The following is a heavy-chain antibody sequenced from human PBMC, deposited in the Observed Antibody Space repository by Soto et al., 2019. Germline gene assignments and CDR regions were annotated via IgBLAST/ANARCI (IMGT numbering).Heavy chain of an antibody. CDR2: INAGNGNT. CDR1: GYTFTSYA. J-gene: IGHJ4*02. Sequence: ASVKVSCKASGYTFTSYAMHWVRQAPGQRLEWMGWINAGNGNTKYSQKFQGRVTITRDTSATTASMELSSLRSEDTAVYYCARGSGYYYWDDYWGQGTLVTVSS. CDR3: ARGSGYYYWDDY. V-gene: IGHV1-3*01. D-gene: IGHD3-22*01.